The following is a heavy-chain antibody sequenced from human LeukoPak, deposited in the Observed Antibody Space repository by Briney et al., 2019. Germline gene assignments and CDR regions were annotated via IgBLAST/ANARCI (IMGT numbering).Heavy chain of an antibody. CDR3: ATRFYYYDSRALPY. V-gene: IGHV1-69*13. Sequence: SVKVSCKASGGTFSSYAISWVRQAPGQGLEWMGGIIPIFGTANYAQKFQGRVTITADESTSTAYMELSSLRSEDTAVYYCATRFYYYDSRALPYWGLGTLVTVSS. D-gene: IGHD3-22*01. CDR1: GGTFSSYA. J-gene: IGHJ4*02. CDR2: IIPIFGTA.